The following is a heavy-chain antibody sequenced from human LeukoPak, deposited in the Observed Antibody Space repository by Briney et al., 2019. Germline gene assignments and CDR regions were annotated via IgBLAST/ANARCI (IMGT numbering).Heavy chain of an antibody. CDR2: ISGSGGST. CDR1: GFTFSSYS. Sequence: GGSLRLSCAASGFTFSSYSMSWVRQAPGKGLEWVSAISGSGGSTYYADSVKGRFTISRDNSKNTLYLQMNSLRAEDTAVYYCAKDLWFGGGSPDYWGQGTLVTVSS. D-gene: IGHD3-10*01. J-gene: IGHJ4*02. CDR3: AKDLWFGGGSPDY. V-gene: IGHV3-23*01.